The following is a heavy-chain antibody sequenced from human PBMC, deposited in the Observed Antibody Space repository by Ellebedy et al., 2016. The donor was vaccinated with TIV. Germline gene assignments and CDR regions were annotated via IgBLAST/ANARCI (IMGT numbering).Heavy chain of an antibody. V-gene: IGHV1-69*13. CDR2: IIPGFGSP. Sequence: SVKVSCTASGGTFGRHGISWVRQVPGQGLEWMGGIIPGFGSPKISQKFQGRITVGADERRRTAYMELSGLTSEDTAFYFCARSPDLNTFQYSQHWGQGTLVTVSS. D-gene: IGHD2-21*01. J-gene: IGHJ1*01. CDR1: GGTFGRHG. CDR3: ARSPDLNTFQYSQH.